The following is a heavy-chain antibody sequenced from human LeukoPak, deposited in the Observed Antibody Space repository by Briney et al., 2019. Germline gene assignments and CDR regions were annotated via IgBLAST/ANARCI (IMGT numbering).Heavy chain of an antibody. CDR2: INPNSGGT. J-gene: IGHJ4*02. D-gene: IGHD1-20*01. CDR1: GYTFTGYY. Sequence: GASVKVSCKASGYTFTGYYMHWVRQAPGQGLEWMGWINPNSGGTNYAQKFQGRVTMTRDTSISTAYMELSRLRSDDTAVHYCAREVGLKVTGTTGFDYWGQGTLVTVSS. V-gene: IGHV1-2*02. CDR3: AREVGLKVTGTTGFDY.